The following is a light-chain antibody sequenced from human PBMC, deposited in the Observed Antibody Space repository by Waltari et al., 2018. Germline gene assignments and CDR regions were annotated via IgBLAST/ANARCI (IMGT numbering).Light chain of an antibody. CDR1: QTLRTN. CDR3: QQYNNWPPGDT. J-gene: IGKJ2*01. CDR2: GAS. V-gene: IGKV3-15*01. Sequence: ETVMTQSPASLSVSPGARATLSCRASQTLRTNLSWYQHQPGQPPRLLIHGASTRAPGIPARFSGSGSGTEFTLTISSLQSEDSAVYYCQQYNNWPPGDTFGQGTRLEVK.